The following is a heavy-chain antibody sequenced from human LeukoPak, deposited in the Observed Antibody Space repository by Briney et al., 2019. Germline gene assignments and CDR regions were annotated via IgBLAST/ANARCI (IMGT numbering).Heavy chain of an antibody. CDR2: INPNSGGT. V-gene: IGHV1-2*02. J-gene: IGHJ5*02. CDR1: GYTFTAYY. D-gene: IGHD2/OR15-2a*01. Sequence: ASVKVSCKTSGYTFTAYYMHWVRQAPGQGLEWMGWINPNSGGTNYAQKFQGRVTMTRDTSISTMYMELSRLRSDDTAVYYCARDSLPTYLNWFDPWGQGTLVTVSS. CDR3: ARDSLPTYLNWFDP.